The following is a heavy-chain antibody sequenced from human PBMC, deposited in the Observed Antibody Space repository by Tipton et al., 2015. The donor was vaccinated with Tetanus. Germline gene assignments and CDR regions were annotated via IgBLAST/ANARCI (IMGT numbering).Heavy chain of an antibody. J-gene: IGHJ4*02. CDR2: IYYSGST. CDR3: ARFVDTAMVFDY. CDR1: GGSISSYY. D-gene: IGHD5-18*01. V-gene: IGHV4-59*12. Sequence: TLSLTCTVSGGSISSYYWSWIRQPPGKGLEWIGYIYYSGSTNYNPSLKSRVTMSVDTSKNQFSLKLSSVTAADTAVYYCARFVDTAMVFDYWGQGTLVTVSS.